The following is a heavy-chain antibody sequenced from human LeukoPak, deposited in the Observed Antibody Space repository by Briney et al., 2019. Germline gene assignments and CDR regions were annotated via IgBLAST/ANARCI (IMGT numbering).Heavy chain of an antibody. D-gene: IGHD5-12*01. CDR2: INHSGST. V-gene: IGHV4-34*01. CDR3: ARVDILVATLFDY. J-gene: IGHJ4*02. Sequence: SETLSLTCAVYGGSFSGYYWSWIRQPPGKGLEWIGEINHSGSTNYNPSLKSRVTISVDTSKNQFSLKLSFVTAADTAVYYCARVDILVATLFDYWGQGTLVTVSS. CDR1: GGSFSGYY.